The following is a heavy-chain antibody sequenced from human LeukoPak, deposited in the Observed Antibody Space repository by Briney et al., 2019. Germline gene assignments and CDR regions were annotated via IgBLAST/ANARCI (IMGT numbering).Heavy chain of an antibody. D-gene: IGHD3-22*01. CDR2: ISSSGSTI. V-gene: IGHV3-48*03. J-gene: IGHJ3*02. Sequence: GGSLRLSCAASGFTFSNYEINWVRQAPGKGLEWVSYISSSGSTIYYADSVKGRFTISRDNAKNSLYLQMNRLRAEDTALYYCASTYDRSGYPDAFDIWGQGTMVTVSS. CDR1: GFTFSNYE. CDR3: ASTYDRSGYPDAFDI.